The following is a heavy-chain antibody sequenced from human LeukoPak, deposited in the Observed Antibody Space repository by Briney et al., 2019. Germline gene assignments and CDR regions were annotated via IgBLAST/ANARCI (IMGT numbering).Heavy chain of an antibody. Sequence: PSETLSLTCTVSGGSISSGGYYWSWIRQPPGKGLEWIGYIYHSGSTYYNPSLKSRVTISVDRSKNQFSLKLSSVTAADTAVYYCARSLRFLEWFDPWGQGTLVTVSS. CDR2: IYHSGST. J-gene: IGHJ5*02. D-gene: IGHD3-3*01. CDR1: GGSISSGGYY. CDR3: ARSLRFLEWFDP. V-gene: IGHV4-30-2*01.